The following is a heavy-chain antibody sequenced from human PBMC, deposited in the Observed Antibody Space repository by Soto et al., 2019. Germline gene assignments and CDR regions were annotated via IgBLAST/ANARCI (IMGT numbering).Heavy chain of an antibody. J-gene: IGHJ5*02. CDR2: MNPSTGNT. CDR3: ARGRIIVAGGFDP. CDR1: RYTFTSYD. Sequence: QVQLVQSGAEVKKPGASVKVSCKASRYTFTSYDIIWVRQATGQGLEWMGWMNPSTGNTDSAEKFQGRLTMTRNTSRSAVYMELSSLSFEDTAVYYCARGRIIVAGGFDPWGQGTLVTVSS. V-gene: IGHV1-8*01. D-gene: IGHD6-19*01.